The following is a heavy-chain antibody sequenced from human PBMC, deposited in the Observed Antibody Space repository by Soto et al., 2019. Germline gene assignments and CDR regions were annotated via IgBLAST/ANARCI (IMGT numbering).Heavy chain of an antibody. J-gene: IGHJ4*02. CDR2: ISGSSGEK. CDR3: AKDPLEPWGGAYFDY. CDR1: GFAFSTFP. Sequence: EVQLLESGGGLVQPGGSLRLSCAASGFAFSTFPMNWVRQAPGKGLEWVSTISGSSGEKYYAASVKGRFTISRDNSKNTLYLKMNSLRAGDTAVYYCAKDPLEPWGGAYFDYWGQGTLVTVSS. V-gene: IGHV3-23*01. D-gene: IGHD2-21*01.